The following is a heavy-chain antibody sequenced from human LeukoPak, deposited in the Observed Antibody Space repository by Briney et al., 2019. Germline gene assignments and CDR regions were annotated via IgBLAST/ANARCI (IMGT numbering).Heavy chain of an antibody. CDR2: IKSKTDGGKT. D-gene: IGHD3-22*01. Sequence: GGSLRLSCAASGFTFSNAWMSWVRQAPGKGLEWVGRIKSKTDGGKTDYAAPVKGRFTMERDERKNTLYLQMNSLKTEDTAVYYCTTYSYYYDSSGYSVYYFDYWGQGTLVTVSS. J-gene: IGHJ4*02. CDR3: TTYSYYYDSSGYSVYYFDY. V-gene: IGHV3-15*01. CDR1: GFTFSNAW.